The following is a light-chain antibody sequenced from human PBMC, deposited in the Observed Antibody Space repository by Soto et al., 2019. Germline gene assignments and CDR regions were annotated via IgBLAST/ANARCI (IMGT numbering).Light chain of an antibody. V-gene: IGKV3-11*01. J-gene: IGKJ5*01. CDR3: QQRSNWPIT. CDR1: LSVSVY. Sequence: VVLTQSPATLSLSPGERATLSCRTSLSVSVYLDWYQQKPGQPPRLLIYDASTRATGIPARFSGSGSGTDFTLTISSLEPEDFAVYYCQQRSNWPITFGQGTRLENK. CDR2: DAS.